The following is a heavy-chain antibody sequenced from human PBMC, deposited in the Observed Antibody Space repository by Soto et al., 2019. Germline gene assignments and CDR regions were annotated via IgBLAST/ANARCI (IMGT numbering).Heavy chain of an antibody. Sequence: ATLSLTCTVSGDSFSSGGYYWSWIRQPPGKGLEWIGYIYSSGSANYNPSLKSRVTISRDTSKNQISLKVASVTAADTAGYYCARGFSSVSMDAWGQGTTVTVSS. J-gene: IGHJ6*02. D-gene: IGHD6-19*01. CDR1: GDSFSSGGYY. CDR2: IYSSGSA. CDR3: ARGFSSVSMDA. V-gene: IGHV4-61*08.